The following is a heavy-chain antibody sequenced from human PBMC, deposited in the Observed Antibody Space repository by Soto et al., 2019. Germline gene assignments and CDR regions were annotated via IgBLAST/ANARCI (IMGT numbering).Heavy chain of an antibody. CDR2: TYYRSKWYN. CDR3: AGVDTATRYSYYYSMDV. J-gene: IGHJ6*02. D-gene: IGHD5-18*01. Sequence: PSQTLSLTCAISGDSVSSNSAAWNWIRQSPSRGLEWLGRTYYRSKWYNDHAVSVKSRITINPDTSKNQFSLQLNSVTPEDTAVYYCAGVDTATRYSYYYSMDVWGQAPTVTV. CDR1: GDSVSSNSAA. V-gene: IGHV6-1*01.